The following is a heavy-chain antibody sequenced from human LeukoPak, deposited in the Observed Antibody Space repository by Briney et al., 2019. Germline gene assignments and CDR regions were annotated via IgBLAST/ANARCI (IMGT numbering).Heavy chain of an antibody. J-gene: IGHJ4*02. Sequence: SQTLSLTCAISGDSVSSNSAAWNWIRQSPSRGLEWLGRTYYRSKWYNDYAVSVKSRITINPDTSKNQFSLQLNSVTPEDMAVYYCAKTIHSSGWSYFDYWGQGTLVTVSS. CDR1: GDSVSSNSAA. D-gene: IGHD6-13*01. CDR3: AKTIHSSGWSYFDY. V-gene: IGHV6-1*01. CDR2: TYYRSKWYN.